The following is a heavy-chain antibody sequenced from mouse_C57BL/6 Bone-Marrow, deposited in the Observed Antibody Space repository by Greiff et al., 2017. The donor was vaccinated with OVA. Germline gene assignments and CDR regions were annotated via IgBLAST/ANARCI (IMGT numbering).Heavy chain of an antibody. CDR1: GYTFTSYW. CDR2: IDPSDSYT. D-gene: IGHD4-1*01. CDR3: ARWRYWEYYFDD. J-gene: IGHJ2*01. V-gene: IGHV1-59*01. Sequence: VQLQQPGAELVRPGTSVKLSCKASGYTFTSYWMHWVKQRPGQGLEWIGVIDPSDSYTNYNQKFKGKATLTVDTSSSTAYMQLSSLTSEDSAVYYCARWRYWEYYFDDWGQGTTLTVSS.